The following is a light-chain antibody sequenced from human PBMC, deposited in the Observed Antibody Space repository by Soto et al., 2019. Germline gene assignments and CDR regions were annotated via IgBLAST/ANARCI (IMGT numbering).Light chain of an antibody. CDR2: DAA. CDR1: QRIDKW. CDR3: QQYNIGYT. Sequence: IQMTQSPSTLSASVGDRVTITCRASQRIDKWVAWFQQRSGRAPMLLIYDAATLQSGVPSRFSGTGSGTDFSLTISSLQPEDFATYYCQQYNIGYTFGQGTRLDIK. J-gene: IGKJ2*01. V-gene: IGKV1-5*01.